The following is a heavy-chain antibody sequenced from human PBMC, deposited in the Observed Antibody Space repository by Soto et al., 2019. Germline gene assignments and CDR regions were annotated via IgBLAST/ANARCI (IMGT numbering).Heavy chain of an antibody. J-gene: IGHJ6*02. V-gene: IGHV3-30*18. CDR2: ISYDGSNK. CDR3: AKGLRLRGYYYYYGMDF. CDR1: EFTFSSYG. D-gene: IGHD4-17*01. Sequence: QVQLVESGGGVVQPGRSLRLSCAASEFTFSSYGMHWFRQAPGKGLEWVAVISYDGSNKYYADSVKGRFTISRDNYKNTLYLQMNSLRAEDTAVYYCAKGLRLRGYYYYYGMDFWGQGTTVTVSS.